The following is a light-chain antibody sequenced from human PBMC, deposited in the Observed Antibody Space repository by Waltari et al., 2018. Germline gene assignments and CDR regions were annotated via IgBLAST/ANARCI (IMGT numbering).Light chain of an antibody. J-gene: IGKJ1*01. CDR2: GAS. CDR1: QSVSRA. V-gene: IGKV3-20*01. Sequence: EVVLTQSPGPLPLSPGERATPSCRASQSVSRALVWYQQTPGQAPRLLIYGASTRATGVPGRVSGRGSGTDFSLTISRLESEDFAVYYCQHNVRLPVSFGQGTKVEIK. CDR3: QHNVRLPVS.